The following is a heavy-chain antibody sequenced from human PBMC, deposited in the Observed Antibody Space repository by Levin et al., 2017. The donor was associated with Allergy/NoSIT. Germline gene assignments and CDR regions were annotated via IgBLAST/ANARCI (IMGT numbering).Heavy chain of an antibody. J-gene: IGHJ4*02. V-gene: IGHV3-30-3*01. CDR3: VREIAEEGT. CDR1: GFTFSNYA. D-gene: IGHD1-1*01. Sequence: GGSLRLSCAASGFTFSNYAMHWVRQAPGKGVEWVGVISDDGSSEFYIDSVKGRSTISRDNSKNRLYLQMDSLRAEDTALYYCVREIAEEGTWGQGTLVIVSS. CDR2: ISDDGSSE.